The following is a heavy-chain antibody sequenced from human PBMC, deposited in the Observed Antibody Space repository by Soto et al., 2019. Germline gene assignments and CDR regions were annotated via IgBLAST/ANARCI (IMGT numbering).Heavy chain of an antibody. Sequence: SETLSLTCTVSGGSISSSSYYWGWIRQPPGKGLEWIGSIYYSGSTYYNPSLKSRVTISVDTSKNQFSLKLSSVTAADTAVYYCARDYVNYGMDVWGQGTTVTVSS. CDR1: GGSISSSSYY. CDR2: IYYSGST. V-gene: IGHV4-39*07. CDR3: ARDYVNYGMDV. J-gene: IGHJ6*02. D-gene: IGHD3-16*01.